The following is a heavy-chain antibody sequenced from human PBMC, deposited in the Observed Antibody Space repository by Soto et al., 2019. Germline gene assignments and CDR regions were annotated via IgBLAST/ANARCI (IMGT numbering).Heavy chain of an antibody. CDR1: GDSVSSNSAA. CDR2: TYYRSKWYN. V-gene: IGHV6-1*01. J-gene: IGHJ6*03. D-gene: IGHD6-13*01. Sequence: SQTLSLTCVISGDSVSSNSAAWNWIRQSPSRGLEWLGRTYYRSKWYNDYAVSVKSRITINPDTSKNQFSLQLNSVTPEDTAVYYCARLIAAAGTGYYYYMDVWGKGTTVTVSS. CDR3: ARLIAAAGTGYYYYMDV.